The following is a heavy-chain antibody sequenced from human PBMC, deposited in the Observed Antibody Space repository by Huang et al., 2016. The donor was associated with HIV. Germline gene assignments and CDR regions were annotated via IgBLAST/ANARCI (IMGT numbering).Heavy chain of an antibody. V-gene: IGHV3-21*02. D-gene: IGHD3-9*01. CDR2: ISTTSTYI. J-gene: IGHJ4*02. CDR1: GFTFSSYT. Sequence: EVQLVESGGGLVKPGGSLRLSCAASGFTFSSYTLNWVRQAPGKGLEWVSAISTTSTYIYYADSVKGRFSSSRDNANNSLSLQMNSLRVEDSAIYYCATLTGLPRTDYWGQGALVTVSS. CDR3: ATLTGLPRTDY.